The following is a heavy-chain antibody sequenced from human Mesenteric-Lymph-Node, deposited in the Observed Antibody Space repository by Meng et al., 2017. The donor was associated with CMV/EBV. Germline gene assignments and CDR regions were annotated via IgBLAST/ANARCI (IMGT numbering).Heavy chain of an antibody. D-gene: IGHD6-13*01. V-gene: IGHV4-39*07. CDR2: IYYSGST. CDR1: GGSISSSSYY. J-gene: IGHJ4*02. Sequence: SETLSLTCTVSGGSISSSSYYWGWIRQPPGKGLEWIGSIYYSGSTYYNPSLKSRVTISVDTSKNQFSLKLSSVTAADTAVCYCAGGRGTAGDYWGQGTLVTVSS. CDR3: AGGRGTAGDY.